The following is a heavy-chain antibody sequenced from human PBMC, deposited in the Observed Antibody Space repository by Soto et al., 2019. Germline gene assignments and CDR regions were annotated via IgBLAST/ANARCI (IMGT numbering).Heavy chain of an antibody. D-gene: IGHD6-19*01. CDR1: GFTFSTYG. V-gene: IGHV3-33*01. CDR3: ARDPGHSGRYYFDY. Sequence: GGSLRLSCAPSGFTFSTYGMHWVRQAPGKGLEWVAGIWVDGSNKHYADSVKGRLTMSRDNAKNTLYLQMNSLRSEDTAVYDCARDPGHSGRYYFDYWGQGTLVTVSS. J-gene: IGHJ4*02. CDR2: IWVDGSNK.